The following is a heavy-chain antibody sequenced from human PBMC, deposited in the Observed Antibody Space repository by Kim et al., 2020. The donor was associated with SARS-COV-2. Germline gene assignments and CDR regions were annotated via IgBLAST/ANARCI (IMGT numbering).Heavy chain of an antibody. CDR2: INPNSGGT. CDR1: GYTFTGYY. J-gene: IGHJ6*02. CDR3: ARGRELWRGWSPYYYGMDV. Sequence: ASVKVSCKASGYTFTGYYMHWVRQAPGQGLEWMGWINPNSGGTNYAQKFQGWVTMTRDTSISTAYMELSRLRSDDTAVYYCARGRELWRGWSPYYYGMDVWGQGTTVTVSS. D-gene: IGHD1-26*01. V-gene: IGHV1-2*04.